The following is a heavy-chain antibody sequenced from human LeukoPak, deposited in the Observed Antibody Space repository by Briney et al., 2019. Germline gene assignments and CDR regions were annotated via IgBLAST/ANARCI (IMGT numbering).Heavy chain of an antibody. CDR2: IIPIFGTA. CDR3: AREPNPYCSSTSCYRNWFDP. D-gene: IGHD2-2*01. Sequence: SVKVSCKASGGTFSSYAISWVRQAPGQGLEWMGGIIPIFGTANYAQRFQGRVTITTDESTSTAYMELSSLRSEDTAVYYCAREPNPYCSSTSCYRNWFDPWGQGTLVTVSS. J-gene: IGHJ5*02. V-gene: IGHV1-69*05. CDR1: GGTFSSYA.